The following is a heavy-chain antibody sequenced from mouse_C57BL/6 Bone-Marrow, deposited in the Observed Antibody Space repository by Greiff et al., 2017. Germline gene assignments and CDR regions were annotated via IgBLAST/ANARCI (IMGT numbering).Heavy chain of an antibody. V-gene: IGHV1-55*01. CDR2: IYPGSGST. D-gene: IGHD1-1*01. CDR3: ARSDYCGSSYWFAY. CDR1: GYTFTSYW. J-gene: IGHJ3*01. Sequence: QVQLQQPGAELVKPGASVKMSCKASGYTFTSYWITWVQQRPGQGLEWIGDIYPGSGSTNYNEKFKSKATLTVATSSSTAFMQLSSLTSEDAADYYCARSDYCGSSYWFAYWGKGTLVTVSA.